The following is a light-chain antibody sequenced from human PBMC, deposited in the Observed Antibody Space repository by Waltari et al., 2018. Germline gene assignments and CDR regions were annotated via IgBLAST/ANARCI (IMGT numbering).Light chain of an antibody. J-gene: IGLJ2*01. Sequence: QSALTQPASVSGSPGQSITISCTGSSSDFGTYNLVSWYQQYPGKAPKVMIYEGSKRPSGVSSRFSASKSDNTASLTISVLQAEDEADYYCCSYALRSVVFGGGTKVTVL. CDR3: CSYALRSVV. CDR1: SSDFGTYNL. CDR2: EGS. V-gene: IGLV2-23*01.